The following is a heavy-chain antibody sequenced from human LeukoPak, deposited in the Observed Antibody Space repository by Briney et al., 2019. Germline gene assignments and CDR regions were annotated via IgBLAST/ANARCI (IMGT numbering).Heavy chain of an antibody. J-gene: IGHJ4*02. D-gene: IGHD6-19*01. CDR3: ARGGRRRVGWYLEGYFDY. CDR2: INHSGST. CDR1: GGSFSGYY. Sequence: PSETLSLTCAVYGGSFSGYYWSWIRQPPGKGLEWIGEINHSGSTNYNPSLKSRVTISVDTSKNQFSLKLSSVTAADTAVYYCARGGRRRVGWYLEGYFDYWGQGTLVTVSS. V-gene: IGHV4-34*01.